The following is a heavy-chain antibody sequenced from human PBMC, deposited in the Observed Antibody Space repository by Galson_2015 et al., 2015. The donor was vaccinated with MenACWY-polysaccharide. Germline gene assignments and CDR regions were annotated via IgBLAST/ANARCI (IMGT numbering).Heavy chain of an antibody. CDR3: AKEPDGDVTSGFDY. Sequence: SLRLSCAGSGLTFGTYAMSWVRQAPGKGLEWVSGISGSGAYTYYGDSVTGRFTISRDNSKNTLYLQMNSLRVEDTAVYYCAKEPDGDVTSGFDYWGQGTLVTVSS. J-gene: IGHJ4*02. V-gene: IGHV3-23*01. CDR1: GLTFGTYA. D-gene: IGHD3-10*01. CDR2: ISGSGAYT.